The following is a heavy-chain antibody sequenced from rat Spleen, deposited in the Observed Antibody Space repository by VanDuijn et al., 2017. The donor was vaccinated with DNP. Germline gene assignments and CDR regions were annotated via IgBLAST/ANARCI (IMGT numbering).Heavy chain of an antibody. D-gene: IGHD4-3*01. CDR3: ARDLIIRDTTSAMDA. CDR1: GYSLTSYG. CDR2: ISSGGDT. V-gene: IGHV2S12*01. Sequence: VQLKESGPGLAQPSQTLSLTCTVSGYSLTSYGVSWARQPPGKGLEWIATISSGGDTDYNSALKSRLSISRDTSKNQVFLKMNSLQIEDTATYYCARDLIIRDTTSAMDAWGQGTSVTVSS. J-gene: IGHJ4*01.